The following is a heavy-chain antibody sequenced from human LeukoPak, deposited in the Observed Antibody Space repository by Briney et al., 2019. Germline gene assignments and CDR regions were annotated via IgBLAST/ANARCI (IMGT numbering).Heavy chain of an antibody. V-gene: IGHV3-74*01. D-gene: IGHD3/OR15-3a*01. CDR3: ASDPYLANFCTRYPHY. CDR1: GFSFSNSW. J-gene: IGHJ4*02. CDR2: INSDGTTT. Sequence: GGSLRLSCAASGFSFSNSWMHWVRQAPGKGLVWVSRINSDGTTTYYADSVKGRFTISRDNAKNTLFLQMNSLRPEDTALYYCASDPYLANFCTRYPHYWGQGTLVTVSS.